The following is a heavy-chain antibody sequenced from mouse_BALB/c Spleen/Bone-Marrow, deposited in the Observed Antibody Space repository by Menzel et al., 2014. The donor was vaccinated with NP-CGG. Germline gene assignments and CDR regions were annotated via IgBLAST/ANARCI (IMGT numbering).Heavy chain of an antibody. CDR2: IYPGNINT. Sequence: VQLQQSGTVLARPGASVKMSCKASGYSFTSYWMHWVKQRPGQGLEWIGAIYPGNINTSYNQKFKGKAKLTAVTSASTAYMELSSLTNEDSAVYYCPVSLSVYYFDYWGQGTTLTVSS. V-gene: IGHV1-5*01. CDR3: PVSLSVYYFDY. CDR1: GYSFTSYW. J-gene: IGHJ2*01. D-gene: IGHD6-2*01.